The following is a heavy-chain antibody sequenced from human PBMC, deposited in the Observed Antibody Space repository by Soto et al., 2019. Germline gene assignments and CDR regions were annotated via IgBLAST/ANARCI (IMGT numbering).Heavy chain of an antibody. CDR2: FDPEDGET. J-gene: IGHJ4*02. V-gene: IGHV1-24*01. CDR1: GYTLTELS. Sequence: ASVKVSCKVSGYTLTELSMHWVRQAPGKGLEWMGGFDPEDGETIYAQKFQGRVTMTEDTSTDTAYMELSSLRSEDTAVYYCATGGYYYGSGSYYIFSWGQGTLVTVSS. D-gene: IGHD3-10*01. CDR3: ATGGYYYGSGSYYIFS.